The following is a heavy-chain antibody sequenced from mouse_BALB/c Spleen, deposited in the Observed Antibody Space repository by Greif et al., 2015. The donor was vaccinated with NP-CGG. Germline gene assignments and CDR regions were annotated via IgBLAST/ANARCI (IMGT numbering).Heavy chain of an antibody. CDR1: GYTFTDYA. V-gene: IGHV1S137*01. CDR2: ISTYYGDA. CDR3: ARGGDYGNYFDY. Sequence: VQLQQSGAELVRPGVSVKISCKGSGYTFTDYAMHWVKQSHAKSLEWIGVISTYYGDASYNQKFKGKATMTVDKSSSTAYMELARLTSEDSAIYYCARGGDYGNYFDYWGQGTTLTVSS. D-gene: IGHD2-1*01. J-gene: IGHJ2*01.